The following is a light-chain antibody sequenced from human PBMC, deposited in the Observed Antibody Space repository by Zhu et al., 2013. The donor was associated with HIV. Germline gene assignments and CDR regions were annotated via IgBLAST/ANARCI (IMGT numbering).Light chain of an antibody. CDR2: EVS. J-gene: IGLJ3*02. Sequence: QSALTQPASVSGSPGQSITISCTGTSSDVGGYNYVSWYQHHPGKAPKLIIYEVSNRPSGVSNRFSGSKSGNTASLTISGLQAEDEADYYCTSFTNTDNRYVLFGGGTKLTVL. CDR1: SSDVGGYNY. V-gene: IGLV2-14*01. CDR3: TSFTNTDNRYVL.